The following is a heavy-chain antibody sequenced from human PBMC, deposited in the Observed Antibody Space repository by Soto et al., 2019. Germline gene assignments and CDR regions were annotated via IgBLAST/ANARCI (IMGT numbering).Heavy chain of an antibody. D-gene: IGHD3-22*01. J-gene: IGHJ5*02. CDR2: IYHTGTT. Sequence: SETLSLTCTVSGGSINSGDYSWTWIRQPPGKGLEWIGYIYHTGTTYYNMSLKSRVTISVDRSKNQFSLKLSSVTAADTAVYYCARGINYYDSSGDSWVDPWGQGTLVTVS. CDR1: GGSINSGDYS. V-gene: IGHV4-30-2*01. CDR3: ARGINYYDSSGDSWVDP.